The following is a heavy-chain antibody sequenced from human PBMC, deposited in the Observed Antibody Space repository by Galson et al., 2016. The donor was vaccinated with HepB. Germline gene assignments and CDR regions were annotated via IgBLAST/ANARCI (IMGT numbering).Heavy chain of an antibody. CDR1: GYRFTNNW. Sequence: QSGAEVKKPGESLNISCEGFGYRFTNNWIGWMRQMPGKGLEWMGIVYPGSSETRYSLSFQGQVIISVDKSIATAYLQWSSLSASDSAIYYCARLISGSWADASDTWGRGTMVTVSS. CDR2: VYPGSSET. J-gene: IGHJ3*02. V-gene: IGHV5-51*01. D-gene: IGHD1-26*01. CDR3: ARLISGSWADASDT.